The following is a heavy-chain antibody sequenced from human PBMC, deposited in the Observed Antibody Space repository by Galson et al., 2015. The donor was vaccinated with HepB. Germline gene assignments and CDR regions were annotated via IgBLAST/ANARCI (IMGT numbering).Heavy chain of an antibody. Sequence: SPRPSCAASGFTFRSNEMNWGRQAPGNGLEWVSYISGSGSKGYYADSAKGRFTISRDNDNTSLYLIMNSLRAEDTAVYYGARDTRGWYRLVDYWGQGTLVTVSS. V-gene: IGHV3-48*03. CDR1: GFTFRSNE. CDR3: ARDTRGWYRLVDY. D-gene: IGHD6-19*01. CDR2: ISGSGSKG. J-gene: IGHJ4*02.